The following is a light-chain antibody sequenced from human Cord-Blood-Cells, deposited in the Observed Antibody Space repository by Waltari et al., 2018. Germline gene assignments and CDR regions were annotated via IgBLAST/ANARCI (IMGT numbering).Light chain of an antibody. CDR3: LLSYSGAAYV. CDR2: DTS. J-gene: IGLJ1*01. V-gene: IGLV7-46*01. CDR1: TGAVTSGHY. Sequence: QAVVTHEPSLTVSPGGTVTLTCGSSTGAVTSGHYPYWFQQKPGQAPRTLIYDTSNKHSWTPARFSGSLLGGKAALTLSGAQPEDEAEYYCLLSYSGAAYVFGTGTKVTVL.